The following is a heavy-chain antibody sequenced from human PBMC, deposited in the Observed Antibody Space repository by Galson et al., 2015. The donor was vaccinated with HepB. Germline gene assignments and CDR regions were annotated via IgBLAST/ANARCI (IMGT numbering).Heavy chain of an antibody. V-gene: IGHV3-30-3*01. J-gene: IGHJ5*02. CDR1: GFTFRSYA. Sequence: SLRLSCAASGFTFRSYAMHWVRQAPGKGLEWVAVISYDGSDKYYADSVKGRFTISRDNSKNTLYLQMNSLRPDDTAVYYCARDSIEYSDFRDWFDPWGQGTLVTVSS. CDR3: ARDSIEYSDFRDWFDP. D-gene: IGHD4-11*01. CDR2: ISYDGSDK.